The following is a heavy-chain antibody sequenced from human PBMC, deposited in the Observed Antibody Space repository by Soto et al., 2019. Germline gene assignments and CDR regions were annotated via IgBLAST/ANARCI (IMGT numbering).Heavy chain of an antibody. J-gene: IGHJ5*02. Sequence: LSLTCTVSGGSISSGGYYWSWIRQHPGKGLEWIGYIYYSGSTYYNPSLKSRVTISVDTSKNQFSLKLSSVTAADTAVYYCARGMVFDNWFDPWGQGTLVTVSS. CDR1: GGSISSGGYY. V-gene: IGHV4-31*03. CDR3: ARGMVFDNWFDP. D-gene: IGHD2-8*01. CDR2: IYYSGST.